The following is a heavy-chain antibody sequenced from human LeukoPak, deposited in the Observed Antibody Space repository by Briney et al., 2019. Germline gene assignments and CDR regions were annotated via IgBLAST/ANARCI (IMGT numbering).Heavy chain of an antibody. D-gene: IGHD7-27*01. V-gene: IGHV4-39*01. CDR3: ARLRTGERAFDI. Sequence: PSETLSLTCTVSGGSISSSSYYWGWIRQPPGKGLKWIGSIYYRGSTYYNPSLKSRVTISVDTSKNQFSLKLSSVTAADTAVYYCARLRTGERAFDIWGQGTMVTVSS. CDR2: IYYRGST. J-gene: IGHJ3*02. CDR1: GGSISSSSYY.